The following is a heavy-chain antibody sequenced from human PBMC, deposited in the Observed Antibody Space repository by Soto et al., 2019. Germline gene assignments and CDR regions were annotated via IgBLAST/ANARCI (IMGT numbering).Heavy chain of an antibody. V-gene: IGHV5-51*01. CDR1: GYSFTSYW. J-gene: IGHJ5*02. CDR2: IYPGDSDT. CDR3: ARDSGEAAATQNWFDP. Sequence: GESLKISCKGSGYSFTSYWIGWVRQMPGKGLEWMGIIYPGDSDTRYSPSFQGQVTISADKSISTAYLQWSSLKASDTAMYYCARDSGEAAATQNWFDPWGQGTLVTVSS. D-gene: IGHD6-13*01.